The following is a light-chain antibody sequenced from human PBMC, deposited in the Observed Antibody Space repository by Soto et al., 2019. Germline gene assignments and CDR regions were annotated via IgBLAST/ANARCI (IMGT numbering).Light chain of an antibody. CDR3: QQTYSTPRGA. J-gene: IGKJ1*01. CDR2: AAS. CDR1: ESIRNN. V-gene: IGKV1-39*01. Sequence: DIQMTQSPSSLSASVGDRVTITCRASESIRNNLNWYQQKPGKAPKLLIYAASTLQSGVPSRFSGGGSGTEFTFTIGSLQPEDFTTYYCQQTYSTPRGAFGQGTKVEFK.